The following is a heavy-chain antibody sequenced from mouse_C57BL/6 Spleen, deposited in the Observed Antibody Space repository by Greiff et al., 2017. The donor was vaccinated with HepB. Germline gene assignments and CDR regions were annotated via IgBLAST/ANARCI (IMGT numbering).Heavy chain of an antibody. CDR1: GYTFTSYW. D-gene: IGHD2-5*01. J-gene: IGHJ3*01. V-gene: IGHV1-52*01. Sequence: QVQLQQPGAELVRPGSSVKLSCKASGYTFTSYWMHWVKQRPIQGLEWIGNIDPSDSETHYNQKFKDKATLTVDKSSSTAYMQLSSLTSEDSAVYYCARIHYSTVAWFAYWGQGTLVTVSA. CDR2: IDPSDSET. CDR3: ARIHYSTVAWFAY.